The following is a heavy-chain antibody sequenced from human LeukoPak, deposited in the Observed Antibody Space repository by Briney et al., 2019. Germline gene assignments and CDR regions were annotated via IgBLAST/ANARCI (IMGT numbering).Heavy chain of an antibody. CDR3: TREMRSAWASFDP. V-gene: IGHV4-34*01. J-gene: IGHJ5*02. D-gene: IGHD1-26*01. CDR1: GASISSYY. CDR2: VNHSGST. Sequence: SETLSLTCAVSGASISSYYWSWIRQPQGKGLEWIGQVNHSGSTNYNPSLKSRVTISVDTSKNQSSLKLSSVTAADTAVYYCTREMRSAWASFDPWGQGTLVIVSS.